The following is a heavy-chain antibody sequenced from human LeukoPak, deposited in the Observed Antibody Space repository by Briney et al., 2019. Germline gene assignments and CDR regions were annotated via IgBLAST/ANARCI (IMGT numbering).Heavy chain of an antibody. CDR3: ARLYCSSTSCSHYYYYGMDV. CDR2: IIPIFGTA. Sequence: AASVKVSCKASGGTLSSYAISWVRQAPGQGLERMGGIIPIFGTANYAQKFQGRVTITADESTSTAYMELSSLRSEDTAVYYCARLYCSSTSCSHYYYYGMDVWGQGTTVTVSS. D-gene: IGHD2-2*01. J-gene: IGHJ6*02. V-gene: IGHV1-69*13. CDR1: GGTLSSYA.